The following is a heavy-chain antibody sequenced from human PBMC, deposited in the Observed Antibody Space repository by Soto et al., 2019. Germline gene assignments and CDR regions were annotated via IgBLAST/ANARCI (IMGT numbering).Heavy chain of an antibody. J-gene: IGHJ5*02. Sequence: QLQLQESGPGLVKPSETLSLTCTVSGGSISSSSYYWGCIRQPPGKGLEWIGSMYYSGSTYYNPSLMSRDTISVDTCKTLLSLKLSSVTAAHTAVYYRLSAAGNLGWFDPWGQGTVVTVSS. D-gene: IGHD6-13*01. V-gene: IGHV4-39*01. CDR2: MYYSGST. CDR3: LSAAGNLGWFDP. CDR1: GGSISSSSYY.